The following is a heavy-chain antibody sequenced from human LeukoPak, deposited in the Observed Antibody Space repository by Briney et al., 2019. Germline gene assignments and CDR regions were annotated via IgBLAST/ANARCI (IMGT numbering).Heavy chain of an antibody. J-gene: IGHJ4*02. CDR1: GFTFTTYS. V-gene: IGHV3-21*01. Sequence: GGSLRLSCAASGFTFTTYSMNWVRQAPGKGLEWVSSISSGGSYIYYADSVKGRFTISRDNAKNSLYLQMNSLRVEDTAVYYCARGATDVGYWGQETLVTVSS. D-gene: IGHD1-26*01. CDR3: ARGATDVGY. CDR2: ISSGGSYI.